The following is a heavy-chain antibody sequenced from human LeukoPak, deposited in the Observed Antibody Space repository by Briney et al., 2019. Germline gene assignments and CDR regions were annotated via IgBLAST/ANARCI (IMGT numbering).Heavy chain of an antibody. V-gene: IGHV4-61*02. Sequence: SETPSLTCAVSGGSISSGSYYWSWIRQPAGKGLEWIGRIYTSGSTNYNPSLKSRVTISVDTSKNQFSLKLNSVTAADTAVYYCAREGSGHNYGVSAGWGQGTLVTVSS. CDR1: GGSISSGSYY. CDR2: IYTSGST. D-gene: IGHD5-18*01. CDR3: AREGSGHNYGVSAG. J-gene: IGHJ4*02.